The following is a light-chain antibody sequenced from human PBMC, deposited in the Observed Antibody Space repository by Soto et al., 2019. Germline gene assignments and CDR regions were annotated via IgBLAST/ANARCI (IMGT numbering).Light chain of an antibody. CDR1: QGISNY. Sequence: DIQMTQSPSSLSASVGDRVTITCRASQGISNYLAWNQQIPGKVPKLLISAASTLQSGVPSRFSGSGPRTDFTLTISSLQPEDVATYYCQKYTNVPAFGGGTKVEIK. V-gene: IGKV1-27*01. CDR2: AAS. CDR3: QKYTNVPA. J-gene: IGKJ4*01.